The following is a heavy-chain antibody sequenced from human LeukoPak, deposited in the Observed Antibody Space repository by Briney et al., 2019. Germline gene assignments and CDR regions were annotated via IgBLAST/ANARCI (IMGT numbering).Heavy chain of an antibody. J-gene: IGHJ4*02. Sequence: GGSLRLSCAASGFAFSNAWMSWVRQALEKGLEWVGRIKSKTDGGTTDYAAPVKGRFTISRDDSKNTLYLQMNSLKTEDTAVYYCTTGGYGGQFDYWGQGTLVTVSS. CDR2: IKSKTDGGTT. CDR1: GFAFSNAW. CDR3: TTGGYGGQFDY. V-gene: IGHV3-15*01. D-gene: IGHD5-12*01.